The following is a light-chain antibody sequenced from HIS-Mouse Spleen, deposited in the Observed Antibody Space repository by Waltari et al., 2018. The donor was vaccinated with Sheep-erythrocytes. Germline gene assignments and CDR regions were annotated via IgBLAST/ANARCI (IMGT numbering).Light chain of an antibody. CDR2: EVS. CDR3: SSYAGSNNWV. CDR1: SSNVGGYPH. V-gene: IGLV2-8*01. J-gene: IGLJ3*02. Sequence: QSALTQPPSASGSPGRSVTISCPGTSSNVGGYPHAHWYQQHPGKAPKPMIYEVSKRPAGVPDRFSGSKSGNTASLTVSGLQAEDEADYYCSSYAGSNNWVFGGGTKLTVL.